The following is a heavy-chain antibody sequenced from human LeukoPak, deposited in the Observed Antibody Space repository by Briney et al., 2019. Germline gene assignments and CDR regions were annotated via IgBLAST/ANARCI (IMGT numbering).Heavy chain of an antibody. Sequence: GGSLRLSCAVSGITLSNYGMSWVRQAPGKGLEWVAGISGSGGRTNYADAVKGRFTISRDNSKNTLYLQMNSLRAEDTAVYYCARAPRGYSYGHYFDYWGQGTLVTVSS. CDR3: ARAPRGYSYGHYFDY. D-gene: IGHD5-18*01. J-gene: IGHJ4*02. CDR1: GITLSNYG. CDR2: ISGSGGRT. V-gene: IGHV3-23*01.